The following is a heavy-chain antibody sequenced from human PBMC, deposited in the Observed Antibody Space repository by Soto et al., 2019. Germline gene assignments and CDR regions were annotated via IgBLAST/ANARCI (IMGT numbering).Heavy chain of an antibody. D-gene: IGHD3-3*01. V-gene: IGHV3-48*02. J-gene: IGHJ6*02. CDR2: ISSSSSTI. Sequence: PGGSLKLSCAPSGFTFSSYSMNWFRRAPGKGLEWVSYISSSSSTIYYADSVKGRFTISRDNAKNSLYLQMNSLRDEDTAVYYCAREILEWSHMDVWGQGTTVTVSS. CDR3: AREILEWSHMDV. CDR1: GFTFSSYS.